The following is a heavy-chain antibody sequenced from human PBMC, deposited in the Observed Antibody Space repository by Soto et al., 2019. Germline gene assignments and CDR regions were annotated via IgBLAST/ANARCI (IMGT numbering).Heavy chain of an antibody. V-gene: IGHV4-4*02. J-gene: IGHJ2*01. D-gene: IGHD3-9*01. CDR3: AREDIFTDNWYFDL. CDR1: SGSISSSNW. CDR2: IYHSGST. Sequence: PSETLSLTCAVSSGSISSSNWWSWVRQPPGKGLEWIGEIYHSGSTNYNPSLKSRVTISVDKSKNQFSLKLSSVTAADTAVYYCAREDIFTDNWYFDLWGRGTLVTVSS.